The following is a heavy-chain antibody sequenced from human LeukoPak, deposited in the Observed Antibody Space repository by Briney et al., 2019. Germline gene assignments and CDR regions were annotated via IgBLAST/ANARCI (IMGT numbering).Heavy chain of an antibody. CDR1: GFTFSSYW. CDR2: INSDGRST. D-gene: IGHD3/OR15-3a*01. V-gene: IGHV3-74*01. J-gene: IGHJ3*01. Sequence: GGSLRLSCAASGFTFSSYWMHWVRQAPGQGLVWVSRINSDGRSTSYADSVKGRFTISRDNAKNSLYLQMNSLRAEDTALYYCAKEGGTRGTFDVWGQGTMVTVSS. CDR3: AKEGGTRGTFDV.